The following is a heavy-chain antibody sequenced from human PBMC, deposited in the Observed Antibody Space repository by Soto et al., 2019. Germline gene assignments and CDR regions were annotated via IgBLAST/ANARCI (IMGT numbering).Heavy chain of an antibody. D-gene: IGHD2-2*01. CDR1: GFTFSSYG. CDR2: ISYEGSNK. V-gene: IGHV3-30*18. Sequence: QVQLVESGGGVVQPGRSLRLSCAASGFTFSSYGMHWVRQAPGKGLEWVAVISYEGSNKYYADAVKGRFTISRDNSKNTLYLQMNSLRAEDTAVYYCAKESGYCSSTSCYFWYYYYMDVWGKGTTVTVSS. CDR3: AKESGYCSSTSCYFWYYYYMDV. J-gene: IGHJ6*03.